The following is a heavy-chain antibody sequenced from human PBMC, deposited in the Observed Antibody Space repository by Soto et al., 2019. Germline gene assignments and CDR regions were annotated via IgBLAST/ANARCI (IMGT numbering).Heavy chain of an antibody. D-gene: IGHD3-22*01. CDR2: IYWNDDK. CDR1: GFSLSTSGVG. Sequence: SGPTLVNPTQTLTLTCTFSGFSLSTSGVGVGWIRQPPGKALEWLALIYWNDDKRYSPSLKSRLTITKDTSKNQVVLTMTNMDPVDTATYYCAHMYYYDSSGYYYCYFDYWGQGTLVTVSS. CDR3: AHMYYYDSSGYYYCYFDY. J-gene: IGHJ4*02. V-gene: IGHV2-5*01.